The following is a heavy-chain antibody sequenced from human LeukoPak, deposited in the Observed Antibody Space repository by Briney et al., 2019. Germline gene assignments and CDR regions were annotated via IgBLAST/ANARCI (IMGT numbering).Heavy chain of an antibody. CDR2: IYTSGST. J-gene: IGHJ4*02. CDR1: GGSISSYS. CDR3: ARDRKYCSSISCYYYFDY. Sequence: SETLSLTCTVSGGSISSYSWSWIRQPAGKGLEWIGRIYTSGSTNYNPSLKSRVTMSLDTSKSQFSLKLSSVTAADTAVYYCARDRKYCSSISCYYYFDYWGQGTLVTVSS. D-gene: IGHD2-2*01. V-gene: IGHV4-4*07.